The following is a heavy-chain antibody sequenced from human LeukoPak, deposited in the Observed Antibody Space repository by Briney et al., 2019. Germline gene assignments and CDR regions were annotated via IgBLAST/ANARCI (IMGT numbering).Heavy chain of an antibody. D-gene: IGHD4-17*01. J-gene: IGHJ4*02. Sequence: GGSLRLXCAASGFTYSSYSMNWVRQAPGKGLEWVSSISSSSSYRYYADSVKGRFTISRDNAKNSLYLQMNSLRAEDTAVYYCARETNYGDYAPDYWGQGTLVTVSS. CDR2: ISSSSSYR. CDR3: ARETNYGDYAPDY. V-gene: IGHV3-21*01. CDR1: GFTYSSYS.